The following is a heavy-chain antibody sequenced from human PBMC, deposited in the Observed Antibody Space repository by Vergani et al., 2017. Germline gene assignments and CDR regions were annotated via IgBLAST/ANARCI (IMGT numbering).Heavy chain of an antibody. V-gene: IGHV1-69*01. CDR3: ARSSDDYVWGSYGSYYFDY. D-gene: IGHD3-16*02. Sequence: QVQLVQSGAEVKKPGSSVKVSCKASGGTFSSYAISWVRQAPGQGLEWMGGIIPIFGTANYAQKFQGRVTITADESTSTAYMELSSLRSEDTGVYYCARSSDDYVWGSYGSYYFDYWGQGTLVTVSS. J-gene: IGHJ4*02. CDR1: GGTFSSYA. CDR2: IIPIFGTA.